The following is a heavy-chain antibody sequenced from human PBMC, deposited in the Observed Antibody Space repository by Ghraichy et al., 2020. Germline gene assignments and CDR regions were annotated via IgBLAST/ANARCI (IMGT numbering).Heavy chain of an antibody. Sequence: SETLSLTCTVSGGSISSYYWSWIRQPPGKGLEWIGYIYYSGSTNYNPSLKSRVTISVDTSKNQFPLKLSSVTAADTAVYYCARGGNNWNSVGYYYGTGVWGQGTTVTVSS. J-gene: IGHJ6*02. CDR1: GGSISSYY. CDR3: ARGGNNWNSVGYYYGTGV. V-gene: IGHV4-59*01. CDR2: IYYSGST. D-gene: IGHD1-7*01.